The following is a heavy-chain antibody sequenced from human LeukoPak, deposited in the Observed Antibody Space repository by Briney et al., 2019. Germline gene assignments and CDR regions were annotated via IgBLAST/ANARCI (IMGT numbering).Heavy chain of an antibody. V-gene: IGHV3-7*01. CDR2: IKEDGSEK. CDR3: ARGGHYFFDS. J-gene: IGHJ4*02. Sequence: GGSLRLSCVASGFTYTIYWMSWVRRAPGKGLEWVANIKEDGSEKYYVDSVKGRFIISRDNAKTSLFLQMNNLRVEDTAVYYCARGGHYFFDSWGQGTLVTVSS. CDR1: GFTYTIYW.